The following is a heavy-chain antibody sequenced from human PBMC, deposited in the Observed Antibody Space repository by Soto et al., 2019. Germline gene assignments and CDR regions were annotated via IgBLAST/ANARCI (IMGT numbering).Heavy chain of an antibody. V-gene: IGHV3-23*01. Sequence: EVQLLESGGGLVQPGGSLRLSCAASGFTFSSYALNWVRQAPGKGLEWVSVISGSGDNTYYADSVKGRFTISRDNSKNTLYLQMTSLRAEATAVYYCAKDLGTDDFWSAYYTYYYMDVWGKGTTVTVSS. D-gene: IGHD3-3*01. CDR2: ISGSGDNT. CDR1: GFTFSSYA. J-gene: IGHJ6*03. CDR3: AKDLGTDDFWSAYYTYYYMDV.